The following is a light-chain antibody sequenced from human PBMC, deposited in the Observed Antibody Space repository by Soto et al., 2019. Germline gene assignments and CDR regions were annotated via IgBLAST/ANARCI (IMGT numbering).Light chain of an antibody. CDR3: QQRNIWQPVT. J-gene: IGKJ5*01. Sequence: EIVMTQSPATLSVSPGERATLSCRASQSVSSNLVWYQQKPGQAPRLLISGASSRAAGIPARFTGSGSGTEFTLTISSLQSGDFAVYYCQQRNIWQPVTFGQGTRLEIK. CDR1: QSVSSN. CDR2: GAS. V-gene: IGKV3-15*01.